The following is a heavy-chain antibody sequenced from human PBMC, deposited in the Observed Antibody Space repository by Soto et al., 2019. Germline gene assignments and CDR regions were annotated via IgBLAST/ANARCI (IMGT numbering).Heavy chain of an antibody. CDR3: ARDLTAGADYLMGF. CDR2: INPGDGST. V-gene: IGHV1-46*04. D-gene: IGHD1-26*01. J-gene: IGHJ1*01. Sequence: QVQLVQSGAEVKKPGASVKVSCKASGYTYTSYHMHWVRQAPGQGLEWLGIINPGDGSTNYAQKWQGRVTMTRDTSTSTVYMELSSLRSEDTAVYYCARDLTAGADYLMGFWGQGTLVTVSS. CDR1: GYTYTSYH.